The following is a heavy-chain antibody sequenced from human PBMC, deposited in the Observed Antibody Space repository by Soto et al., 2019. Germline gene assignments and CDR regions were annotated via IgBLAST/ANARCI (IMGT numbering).Heavy chain of an antibody. CDR1: GSSISRGGYY. CDR2: FYSGRSS. D-gene: IGHD1-26*01. J-gene: IGHJ4*02. V-gene: IGHV4-31*03. CDR3: AKAQAWELLFDF. Sequence: SETLSLTCTVSGSSISRGGYYRSFIRHNPGTGHQLIDNFYSGRSSYYHPSLKRRITTSKDTHNKQFPLRLCSLTAAATAVYYCAKAQAWELLFDFWGQGTLVTVSS.